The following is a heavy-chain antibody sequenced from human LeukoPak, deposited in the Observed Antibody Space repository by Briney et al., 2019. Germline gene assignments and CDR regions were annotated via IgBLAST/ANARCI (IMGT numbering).Heavy chain of an antibody. CDR2: INHSGST. D-gene: IGHD3-10*01. Sequence: GSLRLSCAASGFTFDDYGMSWIRQAPGKGLEWIGEINHSGSTNYNPSLKSRVTISVDTSKNQFSLKLSSVTAADTAVYYCARRLLWFGEFGGWGQGTLVTVSS. J-gene: IGHJ4*02. CDR3: ARRLLWFGEFGG. V-gene: IGHV4-34*01. CDR1: GFTFDDYG.